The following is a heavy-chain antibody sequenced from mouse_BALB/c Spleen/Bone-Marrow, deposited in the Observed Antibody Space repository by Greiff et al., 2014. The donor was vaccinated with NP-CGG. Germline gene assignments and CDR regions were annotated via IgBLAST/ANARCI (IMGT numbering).Heavy chain of an antibody. CDR2: ILPGRGST. D-gene: IGHD1-2*01. J-gene: IGHJ2*01. V-gene: IGHV1-9*01. CDR1: GYTFSSYW. Sequence: VHLVESGAELMKPGASVKISCKATGYTFSSYWIEWVKQRPGHGLEWIGEILPGRGSTNYNEKFKGKATFTADTSSNTAYMQPSSLTSEDSAVYYCARRVTTANYWGQGTTLTVSS. CDR3: ARRVTTANY.